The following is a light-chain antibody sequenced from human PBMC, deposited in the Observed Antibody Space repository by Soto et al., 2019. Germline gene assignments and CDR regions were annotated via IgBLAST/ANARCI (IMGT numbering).Light chain of an antibody. Sequence: EIVLRQSPATLSLSPGERATLSCRASQSVGSSLAWYQQKPGQAPRLLIYDASDRGTGISARFSGRGSGTDFTLSISSLEPEDSAVYYCQQRSDWPPGATFGQGTRLEIK. J-gene: IGKJ5*01. V-gene: IGKV3-11*01. CDR2: DAS. CDR3: QQRSDWPPGAT. CDR1: QSVGSS.